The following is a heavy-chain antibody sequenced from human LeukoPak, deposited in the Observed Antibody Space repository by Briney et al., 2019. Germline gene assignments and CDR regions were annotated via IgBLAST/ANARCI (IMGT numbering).Heavy chain of an antibody. D-gene: IGHD4-23*01. Sequence: ASVKVSCKASGYTFTNYGFSWVRQAPGQGLEWMGWISAYNGYTDYAQKFQFRVTMTTDTSTSTAYMELRSLRSDDTAVYYCARDKAVTTEVTQHFQHWGQGTLVTISS. CDR1: GYTFTNYG. CDR3: ARDKAVTTEVTQHFQH. V-gene: IGHV1-18*01. J-gene: IGHJ1*01. CDR2: ISAYNGYT.